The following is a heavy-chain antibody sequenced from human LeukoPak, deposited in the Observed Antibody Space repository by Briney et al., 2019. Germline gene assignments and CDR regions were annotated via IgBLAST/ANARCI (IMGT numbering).Heavy chain of an antibody. CDR1: GGSISRYY. CDR3: ARAAMVRGLFDP. CDR2: IYYSGTT. Sequence: SETLSLTCTVSGGSISRYYWSWIRQPPGKGLEWIGYIYYSGTTNYNPSLKSRVSMPVDTSKNQISLNLTSVTAADTAVYYCARAAMVRGLFDPWGQGTLVTVSS. V-gene: IGHV4-59*01. J-gene: IGHJ5*02. D-gene: IGHD3-10*01.